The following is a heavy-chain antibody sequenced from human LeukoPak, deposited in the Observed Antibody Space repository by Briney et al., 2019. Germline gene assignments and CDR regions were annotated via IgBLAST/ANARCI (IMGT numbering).Heavy chain of an antibody. J-gene: IGHJ4*02. CDR3: ARVDDRGHYYDSSGPRKLFDY. Sequence: GASVKVSCKASGYTFTDYYMHWVRQAPGQGLEWMGWINPSSGGTNYAQKFQGRVTMTRDTSISTAYMQLSRLSSDDTAVYYCARVDDRGHYYDSSGPRKLFDYWGQGTLVTVSS. CDR2: INPSSGGT. D-gene: IGHD3-22*01. CDR1: GYTFTDYY. V-gene: IGHV1-2*02.